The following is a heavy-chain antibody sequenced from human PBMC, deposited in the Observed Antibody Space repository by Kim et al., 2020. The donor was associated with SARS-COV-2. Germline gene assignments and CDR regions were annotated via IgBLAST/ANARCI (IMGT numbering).Heavy chain of an antibody. J-gene: IGHJ6*02. Sequence: GGSLRLSCAASGFTFSSYGMHWVRQAPGKGLEWVAVIWYDGSNKYYADSVKGRFTISRDNSKNTLYLQMNSLRAEDTAVYYCARDLERVVPAANYYYYGMDVWGQGTTVTVSS. CDR2: IWYDGSNK. CDR3: ARDLERVVPAANYYYYGMDV. CDR1: GFTFSSYG. D-gene: IGHD2-2*01. V-gene: IGHV3-33*08.